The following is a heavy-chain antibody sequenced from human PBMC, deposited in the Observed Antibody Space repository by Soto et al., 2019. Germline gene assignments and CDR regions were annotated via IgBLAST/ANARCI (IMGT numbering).Heavy chain of an antibody. V-gene: IGHV3-23*01. D-gene: IGHD3-10*01. CDR2: ISGSGGST. CDR1: GFTFSSHA. J-gene: IGHJ3*02. CDR3: AKEGLLRPGGDAFDI. Sequence: VQLLECGGGLVQPGWSLRLSCAASGFTFSSHAMSWVRQAPGKGLEWVSSISGSGGSTYYADSVKGRFTISRDNSKNTLYLQMNSLRAEDTAVYYCAKEGLLRPGGDAFDIWGQGTMVTVSS.